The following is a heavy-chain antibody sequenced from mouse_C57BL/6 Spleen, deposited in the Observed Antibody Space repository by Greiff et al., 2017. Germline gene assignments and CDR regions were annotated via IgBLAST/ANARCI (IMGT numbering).Heavy chain of an antibody. J-gene: IGHJ4*01. CDR2: TFYSGIT. CDR3: AGGNYYGSRTYAMAY. CDR1: GFSINSDCY. Sequence: EVKLMESGPSLVRPSQTLSLTCTVTGFSINSDCYWIWIRQFPGNKLEYIGYTFYSGITYYDPSLESRTYITRDTSKNQFSLKLSSVTTEDTATYYCAGGNYYGSRTYAMAYWGQGTSVTVSS. V-gene: IGHV3-3*01. D-gene: IGHD1-1*01.